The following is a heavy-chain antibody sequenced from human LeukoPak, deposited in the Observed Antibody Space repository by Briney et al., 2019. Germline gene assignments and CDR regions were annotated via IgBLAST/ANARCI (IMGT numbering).Heavy chain of an antibody. J-gene: IGHJ3*02. V-gene: IGHV3-33*01. CDR1: GFTFSSYG. Sequence: GRSLRLSCASSGFTFSSYGMHWVRQAPGKGLEWVAVIGYDGSNKYYADSVNDRFTISRDNPKNTLYLQMNSLRAEDTAVYYCERVRRYYYDSSGSTDAFDIWGQGTMVTVSS. CDR2: IGYDGSNK. CDR3: ERVRRYYYDSSGSTDAFDI. D-gene: IGHD3-22*01.